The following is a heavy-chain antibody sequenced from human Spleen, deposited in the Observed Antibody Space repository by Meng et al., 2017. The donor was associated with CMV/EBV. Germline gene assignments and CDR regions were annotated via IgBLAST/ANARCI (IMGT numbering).Heavy chain of an antibody. V-gene: IGHV3-30*04. CDR2: ISYDGSKK. J-gene: IGHJ4*02. D-gene: IGHD6-6*01. CDR1: GFFFSSYA. Sequence: AYGFFFSSYAMNWGRQAPGKGLEWVAVISYDGSKKNYADSVKGRFIISRDSSMDTLFLDMNRLRPEDTALYYCARDRRAARPHHLDYWGQGTLVTVSS. CDR3: ARDRRAARPHHLDY.